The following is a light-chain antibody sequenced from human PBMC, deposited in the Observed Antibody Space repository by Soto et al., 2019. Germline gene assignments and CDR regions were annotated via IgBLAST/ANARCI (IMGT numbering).Light chain of an antibody. V-gene: IGKV1-33*01. J-gene: IGKJ5*01. CDR2: DAS. CDR1: QYIDKF. Sequence: DIQMTQSPASLSASVGDRVTITCQASQYIDKFLNWYQQKSGKAPKLLISDASSLETGVPARFSGGGSGTDFTFTITSLQPEDVAIYYCQQYDGLPITFGQGTRLEIK. CDR3: QQYDGLPIT.